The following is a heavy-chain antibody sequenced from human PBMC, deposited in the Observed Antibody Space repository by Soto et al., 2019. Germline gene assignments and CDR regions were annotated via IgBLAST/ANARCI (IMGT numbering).Heavy chain of an antibody. Sequence: SETPFLPCPVSGGSISSFYWGWIRQPPGKGLEWIGYIYYSGSTNYNPSLKSRVTISVDTSKNQFSLKLSSVTAADTAVYYCARVTIAAAGNWFDPWGQGTLVTVSS. CDR2: IYYSGST. V-gene: IGHV4-59*01. CDR1: GGSISSFY. J-gene: IGHJ5*02. CDR3: ARVTIAAAGNWFDP. D-gene: IGHD6-13*01.